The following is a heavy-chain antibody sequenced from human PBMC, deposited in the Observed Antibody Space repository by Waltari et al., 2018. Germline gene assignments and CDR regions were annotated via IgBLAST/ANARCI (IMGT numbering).Heavy chain of an antibody. CDR3: AKDREGGVAGIRYIDY. V-gene: IGHV3-23*04. D-gene: IGHD6-19*01. J-gene: IGHJ4*02. Sequence: EVQLVESGGGLVQPGGSLRLSCAASGFTFSSYAMSWVRQAPGKGLEWVSAISGSGGSTYYADSVKGRFTISRDNAKNTLYLQMNSLRAEDTAVYYCAKDREGGVAGIRYIDYWGQGTLVTVSS. CDR1: GFTFSSYA. CDR2: ISGSGGST.